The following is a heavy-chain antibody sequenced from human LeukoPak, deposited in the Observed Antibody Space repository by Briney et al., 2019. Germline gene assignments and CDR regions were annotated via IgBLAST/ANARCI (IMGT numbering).Heavy chain of an antibody. Sequence: PSETLSLTCTVSGGSISSSSYYWGCIRQPPGKGLEWIGNIYYSGSTNYNPSLKSRVTISVDTSKNQFSLKLSSVTPEDTAVYFCARGRHGDLVSLFEYWGQGILVTVSS. J-gene: IGHJ4*02. CDR3: ARGRHGDLVSLFEY. D-gene: IGHD3-3*01. CDR2: IYYSGST. CDR1: GGSISSSSYY. V-gene: IGHV4-39*07.